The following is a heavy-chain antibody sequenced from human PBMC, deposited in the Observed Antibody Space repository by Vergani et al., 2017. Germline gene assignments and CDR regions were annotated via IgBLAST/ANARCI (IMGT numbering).Heavy chain of an antibody. CDR1: GGSFSGYY. Sequence: QVQLQQWGAGLLKPSETLSLTCAVYGGSFSGYYWSWIRQPPGKGLEWIGEINHSGSTNYNPSLKSRGTISVDTSKNQFSLKLSSVTAADTAVYYCARGRDSSRYYYYYYMDVWGKGTTVTVSS. CDR3: ARGRDSSRYYYYYYMDV. CDR2: INHSGST. J-gene: IGHJ6*03. D-gene: IGHD5-18*01. V-gene: IGHV4-34*01.